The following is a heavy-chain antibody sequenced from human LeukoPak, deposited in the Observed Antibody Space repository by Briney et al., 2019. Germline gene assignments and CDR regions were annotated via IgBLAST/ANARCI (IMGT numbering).Heavy chain of an antibody. CDR2: FDPEKSER. Sequence: ASVKVSCKVSGDTLSELPMHWVRQAPGKGLEWMGGFDPEKSERIYAQNLRGRVTMTEEASTDTAFLELSSLTSEDTAVYYCATGNSLGYCKGGRCFNYWGQGTQVIVSS. D-gene: IGHD2-15*01. V-gene: IGHV1-24*01. J-gene: IGHJ4*02. CDR3: ATGNSLGYCKGGRCFNY. CDR1: GDTLSELP.